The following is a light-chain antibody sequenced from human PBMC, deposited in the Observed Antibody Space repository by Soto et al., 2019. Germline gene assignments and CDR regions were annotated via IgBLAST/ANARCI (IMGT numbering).Light chain of an antibody. CDR1: TGAVTSGYY. CDR3: LLYYGGAWV. V-gene: IGLV7-43*01. J-gene: IGLJ3*02. Sequence: QAVVTQEPSLTVSPGGTVTLTCASSTGAVTSGYYPNWFQQKPGQAPRALIYSTVNKLPWTPARFSGSLLGVKAALTLSGVQPEDEAEYYCLLYYGGAWVFGGGTKVTVL. CDR2: STV.